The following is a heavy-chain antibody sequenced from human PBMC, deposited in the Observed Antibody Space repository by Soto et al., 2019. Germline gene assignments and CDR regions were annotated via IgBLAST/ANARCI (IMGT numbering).Heavy chain of an antibody. D-gene: IGHD6-6*01. CDR1: GGTFSTYA. CDR2: IIPISRTA. CDR3: ARGARASIASRDFDY. Sequence: QVQLVQSGAEVKKPGSSVKVSCKASGGTFSTYAITWVRQAPGQGLEWMGGIIPISRTANYAQKFQGRVTITADESTNTAYMELSSLRSDDTAVYYCARGARASIASRDFDYWGQGTLVTVSS. V-gene: IGHV1-69*01. J-gene: IGHJ4*02.